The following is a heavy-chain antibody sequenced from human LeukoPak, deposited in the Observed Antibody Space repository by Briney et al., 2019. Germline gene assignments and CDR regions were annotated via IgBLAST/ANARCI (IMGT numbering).Heavy chain of an antibody. Sequence: ASVKVSCKASGYTFTSYYMHWVRQAPGQGLEWMGIINPSGGSTSYAQKFQGRVTMTRDTSTSTVYMELSSLRSEDTAVYYCARAGSSGYWDYYYGKDVWGQGTTVTVSS. D-gene: IGHD3-22*01. V-gene: IGHV1-46*01. CDR2: INPSGGST. J-gene: IGHJ6*02. CDR3: ARAGSSGYWDYYYGKDV. CDR1: GYTFTSYY.